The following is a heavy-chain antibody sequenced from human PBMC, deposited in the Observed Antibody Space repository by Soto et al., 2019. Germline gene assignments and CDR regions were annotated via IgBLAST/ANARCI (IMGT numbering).Heavy chain of an antibody. CDR2: IYYSGST. Sequence: QVQLQESGPGLVKPSETLSLTCTVSGGSITSSYWSWIRQPPGKGLEWIGYIYYSGSTNYNPSLKSRVTISVDTSKNQFSLNLSSVTAADTAVYFCARGLRYCDWWGQGTLVTVSS. J-gene: IGHJ4*02. CDR3: ARGLRYCDW. D-gene: IGHD3-9*01. CDR1: GGSITSSY. V-gene: IGHV4-59*01.